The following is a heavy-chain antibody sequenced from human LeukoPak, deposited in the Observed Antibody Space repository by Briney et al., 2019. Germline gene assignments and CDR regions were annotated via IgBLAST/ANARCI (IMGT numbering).Heavy chain of an antibody. CDR3: ATARRIGAYPSFFDY. D-gene: IGHD3-16*01. CDR1: GFTFSSYE. CDR2: ISSSGSTI. V-gene: IGHV3-48*03. J-gene: IGHJ4*02. Sequence: QPGGSLRLSCVASGFTFSSYEMNWVRQAPGKGLEWVSYISSSGSTIYYPDSVQGRFTISRDNAKNSLYLQMNSLRAEDTAVYYCATARRIGAYPSFFDYWGQGTLVTVSS.